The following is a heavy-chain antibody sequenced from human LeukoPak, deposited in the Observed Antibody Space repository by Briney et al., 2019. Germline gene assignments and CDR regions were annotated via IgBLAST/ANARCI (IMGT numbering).Heavy chain of an antibody. V-gene: IGHV3-13*01. CDR2: IGTTGDT. CDR3: ARAVAAARGVNYFDY. D-gene: IGHD3-10*01. J-gene: IGHJ4*02. CDR1: GFSFSSYD. Sequence: GGSLRLSCAASGFSFSSYDMHWVRQVTGKYLEWVSAIGTTGDTYYPGSVKGRFTISRENAKNSLYLQMNSLRAGDTAAYYCARAVAAARGVNYFDYWGQGTLVTVSS.